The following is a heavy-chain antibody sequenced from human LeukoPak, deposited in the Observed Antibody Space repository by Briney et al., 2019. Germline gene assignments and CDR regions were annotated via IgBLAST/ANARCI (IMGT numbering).Heavy chain of an antibody. CDR1: GYIFTSYG. Sequence: ASVKVSCKASGYIFTSYGISWVRQAPGQGLEWMGWISAYNGNTNYAQKLQGRVTMTTDTSTSTAYMELRSLRSDDTAVYYCARDVITFGGVIVLFDYWGQGTLVTVSS. CDR3: ARDVITFGGVIVLFDY. CDR2: ISAYNGNT. V-gene: IGHV1-18*01. D-gene: IGHD3-16*02. J-gene: IGHJ4*02.